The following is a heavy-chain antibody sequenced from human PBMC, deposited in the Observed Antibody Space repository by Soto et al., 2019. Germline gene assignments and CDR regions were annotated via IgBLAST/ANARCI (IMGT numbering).Heavy chain of an antibody. Sequence: SETLSLTCTVSGGSISTGGYYWSWIRQHPGKGLEWIGYIYYSGSSSYNLSLKGRLTISVDTSKNQFSLKLSSVTAADTAVYYCASTRDYFDYWGQGILVTVSS. D-gene: IGHD1-1*01. CDR1: GGSISTGGYY. CDR2: IYYSGSS. CDR3: ASTRDYFDY. V-gene: IGHV4-31*03. J-gene: IGHJ4*02.